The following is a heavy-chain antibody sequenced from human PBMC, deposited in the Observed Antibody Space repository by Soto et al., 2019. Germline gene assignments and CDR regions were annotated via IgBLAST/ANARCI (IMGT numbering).Heavy chain of an antibody. V-gene: IGHV1-18*01. CDR2: ISARNGNP. J-gene: IGHJ4*02. CDR1: GYTFTSYG. Sequence: QVHLVQSGAEVKKPGASVKVSCKASGYTFTSYGITWVRQAPGQGLKWMGWISARNGNPDYAQKLQGSVIVTRDTSTSTAYMELRSLLSHDTAVYYCARGRSGDYWGQGDLVTVSS. CDR3: ARGRSGDY.